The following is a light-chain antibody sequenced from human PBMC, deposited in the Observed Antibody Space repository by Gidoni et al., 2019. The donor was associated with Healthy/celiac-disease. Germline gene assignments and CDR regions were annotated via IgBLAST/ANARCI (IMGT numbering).Light chain of an antibody. Sequence: IQLTQSPSFLSASVGYRVTITCRASQGISSYLAWYQQKPGKAPKLLIYAASTLQSGVPSRFSGSGAGTEFTLTISRLQPEDFATYYCQQLNSYLALTFXGXTKVEIK. CDR1: QGISSY. V-gene: IGKV1-9*01. J-gene: IGKJ4*01. CDR3: QQLNSYLALT. CDR2: AAS.